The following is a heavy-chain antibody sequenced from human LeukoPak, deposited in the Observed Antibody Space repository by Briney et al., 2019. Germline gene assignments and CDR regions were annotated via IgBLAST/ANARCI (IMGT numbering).Heavy chain of an antibody. J-gene: IGHJ3*02. CDR2: IYHSGST. Sequence: SETLSLTCVVSGYSISSGYYWGWIRQPPGKGLEWIGSIYHSGSTYYNPSLKSRVTISVDTSKNQFSLKLSSVTAADTAVYYCARGELTTVTTGAFDIWGQGTMVTVSS. CDR1: GYSISSGYY. V-gene: IGHV4-38-2*01. D-gene: IGHD4-17*01. CDR3: ARGELTTVTTGAFDI.